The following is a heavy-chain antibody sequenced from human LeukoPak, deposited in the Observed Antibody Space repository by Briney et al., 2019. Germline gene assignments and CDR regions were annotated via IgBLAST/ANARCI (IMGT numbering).Heavy chain of an antibody. J-gene: IGHJ4*02. CDR3: ARMGQWLALDY. CDR2: INSDGNNT. Sequence: PGGSLRLSCAASGFTFSNSWMHWVRQAPGKGLVWVSRINSDGNNTNYADSVKGRFTISRDNAKNSLFLQMNSLRVEDTAVYYCARMGQWLALDYWGQGTLVTVSS. D-gene: IGHD6-19*01. V-gene: IGHV3-74*01. CDR1: GFTFSNSW.